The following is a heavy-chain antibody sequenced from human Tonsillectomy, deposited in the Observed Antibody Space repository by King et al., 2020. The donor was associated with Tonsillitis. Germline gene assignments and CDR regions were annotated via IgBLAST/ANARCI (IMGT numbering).Heavy chain of an antibody. CDR1: GFTFSDYY. Sequence: VQLVESGGGLVKPGGSLRLSCAASGFTFSDYYMSWIRQAPGKGLEWVSYISYSSSYTNYADSVKGRFTISRDNAKNSLYLQMNSLRAEDTAVYYCARALWYCSSISCSAGWFDPWGQGTLVTVSS. J-gene: IGHJ5*02. CDR2: ISYSSSYT. V-gene: IGHV3-11*05. D-gene: IGHD2-2*01. CDR3: ARALWYCSSISCSAGWFDP.